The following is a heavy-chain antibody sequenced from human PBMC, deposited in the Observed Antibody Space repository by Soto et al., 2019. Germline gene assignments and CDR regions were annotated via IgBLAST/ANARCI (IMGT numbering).Heavy chain of an antibody. CDR1: DSSVRNSNYY. CDR2: VYYRGRS. Sequence: PSETLSLTCTVFDSSVRNSNYYWGSIRQSPGKGLEWIGSVYYRGRSYSNSPAKSRVTISVDTSKNHFSQNLSSGTAADTAVYYCLSQRTSELTQADIDDWGPGALVTVSS. CDR3: LSQRTSELTQADIDD. J-gene: IGHJ4*02. D-gene: IGHD1-7*01. V-gene: IGHV4-39*02.